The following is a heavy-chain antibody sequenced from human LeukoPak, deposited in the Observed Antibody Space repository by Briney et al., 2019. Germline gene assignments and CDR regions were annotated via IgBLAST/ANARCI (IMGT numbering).Heavy chain of an antibody. CDR2: INHSGST. CDR3: AKGGGNYAGDYYYYMDV. V-gene: IGHV4-34*01. J-gene: IGHJ6*03. CDR1: GGSFSGYY. Sequence: SETLSLTCAVYGGSFSGYYWSWIRQPPGKGLEWIGEINHSGSTNYNPSLKSRVTISVDTSKNQFSLKLSSVTAADTAVYYCAKGGGNYAGDYYYYMDVWGKGTTVTISS. D-gene: IGHD1-7*01.